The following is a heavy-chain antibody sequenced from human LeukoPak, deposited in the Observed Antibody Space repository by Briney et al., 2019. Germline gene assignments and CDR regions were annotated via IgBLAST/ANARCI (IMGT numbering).Heavy chain of an antibody. CDR2: IWYDGSNK. CDR1: GFTFSSYG. V-gene: IGHV3-30*19. CDR3: ARKGSSSWYGGGWAF. J-gene: IGHJ4*02. D-gene: IGHD6-13*01. Sequence: AGGSLRLSCAASGFTFSSYGMHWVRQAPGKGLEWVAVIWYDGSNKYYADSVQGRFTVSRDNSQNTLSLQMNSLRPEDTAVFYCARKGSSSWYGGGWAFWGQGALVPVSS.